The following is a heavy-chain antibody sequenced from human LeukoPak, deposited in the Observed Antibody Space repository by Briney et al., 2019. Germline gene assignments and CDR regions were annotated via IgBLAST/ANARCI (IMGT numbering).Heavy chain of an antibody. Sequence: SETLSLTCTVSGGSISSGGYYWSWTRQHPGKGLEWIGYIYYSGSTYYNPSLKSRVTISVDTSKNQFSLKLSSVTAADTAVYYCARYCSSTSCSYFDYWGQGTLVTVSS. CDR3: ARYCSSTSCSYFDY. CDR1: GGSISSGGYY. V-gene: IGHV4-31*03. CDR2: IYYSGST. D-gene: IGHD2-2*01. J-gene: IGHJ4*02.